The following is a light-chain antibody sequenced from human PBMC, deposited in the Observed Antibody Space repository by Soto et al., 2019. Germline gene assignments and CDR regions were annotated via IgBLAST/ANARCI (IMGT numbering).Light chain of an antibody. J-gene: IGLJ2*01. CDR3: GAWDTSLSVVV. V-gene: IGLV1-51*01. CDR1: SSNIGKNY. CDR2: DNN. Sequence: QSVLTQPPSVSAAPGQKVTISCSGSSSNIGKNYVSWYQQLPGTAPKLLIYDNNKRPSGIPDRFSGSKSGTSATLGITGLQAGDEAEYYCGAWDTSLSVVVFGGGTKLTVL.